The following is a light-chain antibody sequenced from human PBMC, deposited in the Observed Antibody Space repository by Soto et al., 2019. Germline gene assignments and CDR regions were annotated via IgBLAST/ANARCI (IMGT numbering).Light chain of an antibody. J-gene: IGKJ1*01. Sequence: DIQMTQSPSSLSASVGDRITITCRASQTISNYLNWYQHKPGQAPKFLIYAASSLQSGVPSRFSGSGSGTDFTLTISGLQPEDFETYYCQQSYRTPRTFGQGTKVEIK. CDR3: QQSYRTPRT. CDR2: AAS. CDR1: QTISNY. V-gene: IGKV1-39*01.